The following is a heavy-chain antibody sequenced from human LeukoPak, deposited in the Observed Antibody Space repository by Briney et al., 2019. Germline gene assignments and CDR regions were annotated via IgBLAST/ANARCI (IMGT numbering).Heavy chain of an antibody. Sequence: GGSLRLSCAASGFTFSDYYMSWIRQAPGKGLEWVSYISSSGSTIYYADSVKGRFTISRDNAKNSLYLQMNSLRAEDTAVYYCEAWYVDDAFDIWGQGTMVTVSS. D-gene: IGHD3-10*02. CDR3: EAWYVDDAFDI. V-gene: IGHV3-11*01. CDR1: GFTFSDYY. CDR2: ISSSGSTI. J-gene: IGHJ3*02.